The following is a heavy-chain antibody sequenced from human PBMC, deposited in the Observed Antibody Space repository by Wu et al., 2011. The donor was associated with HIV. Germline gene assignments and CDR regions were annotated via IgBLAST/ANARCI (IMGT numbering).Heavy chain of an antibody. CDR1: GGTFSSYA. CDR2: IIPLFGTA. J-gene: IGHJ6*03. Sequence: QVQLVQSGAEVKKPGSSLKVSCKASGGTFSSYAISWVRQAPGQGLQWMGGIIPLFGTAHYARKFQGRVTLTADKSTSTAYMELSSLRSEDTAVYYCARDSTVTRIRLYYYYMDVWGKGDHGHRLL. V-gene: IGHV1-69*06. D-gene: IGHD4-17*01. CDR3: ARDSTVTRIRLYYYYMDV.